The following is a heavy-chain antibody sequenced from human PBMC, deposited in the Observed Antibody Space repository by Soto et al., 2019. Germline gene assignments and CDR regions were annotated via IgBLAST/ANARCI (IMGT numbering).Heavy chain of an antibody. J-gene: IGHJ4*02. V-gene: IGHV4-4*02. Sequence: QVKLQESGPGLATPSGTLSLTCAVSGVSISSGNWWTWVRQSPQRGLEYIGEIFHDGTANYYPSFERRVAISVDTSKNQFSLKLTSVTAADTAIYFCARLVYDTRLNHMYFDFWGQGTLVTVSS. CDR3: ARLVYDTRLNHMYFDF. CDR2: IFHDGTA. CDR1: GVSISSGNW. D-gene: IGHD3-22*01.